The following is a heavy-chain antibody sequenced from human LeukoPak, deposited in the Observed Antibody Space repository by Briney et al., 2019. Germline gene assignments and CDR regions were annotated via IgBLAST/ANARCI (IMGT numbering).Heavy chain of an antibody. CDR1: GGSISSSSYY. D-gene: IGHD5-12*01. CDR2: IYYSGST. V-gene: IGHV4-39*07. Sequence: PSETLSLTCTVSGGSISSSSYYWGWIRQPPGKGLEWIGSIYYSGSTYYNPSLKSRVTISVDTSKNQFSLKLSSVTAADTAVYYCARGLRNSGYDRDYWGQGTLVTVSS. CDR3: ARGLRNSGYDRDY. J-gene: IGHJ4*02.